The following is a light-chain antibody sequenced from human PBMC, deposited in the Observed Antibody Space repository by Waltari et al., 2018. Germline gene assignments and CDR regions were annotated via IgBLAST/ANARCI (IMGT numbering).Light chain of an antibody. CDR1: TSDVGGYNY. V-gene: IGLV2-8*01. J-gene: IGLJ2*01. CDR2: EVT. Sequence: QSALTQPPSASGSPGQSVTISCTGTTSDVGGYNYVSWYQTHPGKAPKLIISEVTKRPSGVPDRFSGSKSGNTASLTVSGLQAEDEADYYCSSYAHSNTVVFGGGTRLTVL. CDR3: SSYAHSNTVV.